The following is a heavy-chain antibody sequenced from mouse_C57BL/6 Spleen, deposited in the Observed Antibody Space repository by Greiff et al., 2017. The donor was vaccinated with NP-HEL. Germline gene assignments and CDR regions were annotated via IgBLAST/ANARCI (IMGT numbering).Heavy chain of an antibody. CDR1: GYTFTGYW. CDR3: AKTGTWYYFDY. CDR2: ILPGSGST. D-gene: IGHD4-1*01. Sequence: QVQLQQSGAELMKPGASVKLSCKATGYTFTGYWIEWVKQRPGHGLEWIGEILPGSGSTNYNEKFKGKATFTAATSSNTAYMELSSLTTEDSAIYDCAKTGTWYYFDYWGQGTTLTVSS. V-gene: IGHV1-9*01. J-gene: IGHJ2*01.